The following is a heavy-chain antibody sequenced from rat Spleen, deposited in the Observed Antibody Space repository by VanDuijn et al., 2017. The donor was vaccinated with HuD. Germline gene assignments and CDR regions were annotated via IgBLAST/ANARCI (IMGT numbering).Heavy chain of an antibody. Sequence: HVPLKESGPGLVLPSQTLSLTCTVSGFSLTSHHVSWVRHPPGKGLEWIAAISSGGSTYYNSALKSRLSISRDTSKSQVFLKMNSLQTEDTAIYFCTGDRHSPGVMDAWGQGASVTVSS. CDR3: TGDRHSPGVMDA. CDR1: GFSLTSHH. D-gene: IGHD1-4*01. V-gene: IGHV2S12*01. J-gene: IGHJ4*01. CDR2: ISSGGST.